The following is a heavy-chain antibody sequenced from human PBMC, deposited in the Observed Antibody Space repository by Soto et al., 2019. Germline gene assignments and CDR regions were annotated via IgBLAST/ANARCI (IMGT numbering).Heavy chain of an antibody. Sequence: QVQLVQSGAEVKKPGSSVKVSCKASGGTFSSYAISWVRQAPGQGLEWMGGIIPICGTANYAQKFQGRVTITAAESTSTAYMGLSSLRSEDTAVYYCARPRITIFGVGHPLDSWCRGTLVTVSS. CDR2: IIPICGTA. D-gene: IGHD3-3*01. CDR1: GGTFSSYA. CDR3: ARPRITIFGVGHPLDS. V-gene: IGHV1-69*01. J-gene: IGHJ4*02.